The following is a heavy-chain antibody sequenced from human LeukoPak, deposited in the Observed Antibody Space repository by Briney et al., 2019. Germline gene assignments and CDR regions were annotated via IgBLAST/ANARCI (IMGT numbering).Heavy chain of an antibody. CDR2: TYYRSKWYN. V-gene: IGHV6-1*01. CDR1: GDSASSNSAA. Sequence: SQTLSLTCAISGDSASSNSAAWNWIRQSPSRGLEWLGRTYYRSKWYNDYAVSVKSRITINPDTSRNQFSLQLNSVTPEDTAVYYCARDHCGRKARLSDMVRGVISYYFDYWGQGTLVTVSS. D-gene: IGHD3-10*01. J-gene: IGHJ4*02. CDR3: ARDHCGRKARLSDMVRGVISYYFDY.